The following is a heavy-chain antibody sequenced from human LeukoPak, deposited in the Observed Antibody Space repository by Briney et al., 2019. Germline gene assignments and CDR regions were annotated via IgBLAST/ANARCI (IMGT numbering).Heavy chain of an antibody. Sequence: PGGSLRLSCAASGFTVSCNYMSWVRQAPGKGLEWVSVIYSGDSTFYADSVKGRFTISRDNSKNTLYLQMNSLRAEDTAVYYCARALGDAFDIWGQGTMVTVSS. CDR3: ARALGDAFDI. CDR1: GFTVSCNY. D-gene: IGHD3-16*01. V-gene: IGHV3-53*01. J-gene: IGHJ3*02. CDR2: IYSGDST.